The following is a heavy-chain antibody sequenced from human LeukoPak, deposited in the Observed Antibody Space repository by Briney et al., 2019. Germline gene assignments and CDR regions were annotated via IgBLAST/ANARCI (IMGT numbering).Heavy chain of an antibody. CDR3: ARGYYYRT. J-gene: IGHJ4*02. CDR2: IYADGSS. V-gene: IGHV4-61*02. Sequence: SSETLSLTCPVSGGSVGSDNSYWNWIRQPAGKGLEWIGRIYADGSSTYNPSLKSRVTILVDTSKNQFSLRLSSMTAADTAVYYCARGYYYRTWGLGTLVTVSS. D-gene: IGHD3-10*01. CDR1: GGSVGSDNSY.